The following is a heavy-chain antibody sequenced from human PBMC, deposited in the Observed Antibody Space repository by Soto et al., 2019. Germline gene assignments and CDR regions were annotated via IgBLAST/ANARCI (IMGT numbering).Heavy chain of an antibody. CDR2: IIPIFGTA. J-gene: IGHJ6*02. D-gene: IGHD6-19*01. CDR1: GGTFSSYA. Sequence: QVQLMQSGAEVKKPGSSVKVSCKASGGTFSSYAISWVRQAPGQGLEWMGGIIPIFGTANYAQKFQDRVTITADASTSTAYMELSSLRSEDTAVYDCARVVCLNGGLAVRYNYYAMDVWGQGTTVTVSS. CDR3: ARVVCLNGGLAVRYNYYAMDV. V-gene: IGHV1-69*01.